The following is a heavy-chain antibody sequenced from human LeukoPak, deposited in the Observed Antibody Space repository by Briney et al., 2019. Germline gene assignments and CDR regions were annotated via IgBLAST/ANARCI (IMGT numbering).Heavy chain of an antibody. D-gene: IGHD3-16*01. Sequence: GESLKISCKGSGYSFTSYWIGWVRQMPGKGLEWVGIIYPGDSDTRYSPSFQGQVTISADKSISTAYLQWSSLKASDTAMYFCARRAELGMRWFDPWGQGTLVTVFS. CDR3: ARRAELGMRWFDP. CDR1: GYSFTSYW. J-gene: IGHJ5*02. V-gene: IGHV5-51*01. CDR2: IYPGDSDT.